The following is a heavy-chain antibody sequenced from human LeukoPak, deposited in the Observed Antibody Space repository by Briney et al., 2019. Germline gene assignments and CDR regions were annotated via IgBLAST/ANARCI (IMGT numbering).Heavy chain of an antibody. CDR1: GGSFSGYY. D-gene: IGHD3-22*01. V-gene: IGHV4-34*01. Sequence: PSETLSLTCAVYGGSFSGYYWSWIRQPPGKGLEWIGEINHSGSTNYNPSLKSRVTISVDTSKNQFSLTLSSVTAADTAVYYCARPAPYYYDSSGYSDAEYFQHWGQGTLVTVSS. J-gene: IGHJ1*01. CDR3: ARPAPYYYDSSGYSDAEYFQH. CDR2: INHSGST.